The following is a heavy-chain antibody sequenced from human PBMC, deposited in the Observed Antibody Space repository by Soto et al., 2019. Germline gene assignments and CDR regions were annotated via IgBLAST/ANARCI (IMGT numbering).Heavy chain of an antibody. D-gene: IGHD3-10*01. J-gene: IGHJ4*02. Sequence: PGGSLRLSCAASGFTFSSYWMHWVRQVPGKGLLWVSRIDEYGSTINYADSVKGRFTISRDNARNTLYLEMNSLRAEDTALYYCTSDIGGKGAYWGPGTLVTVSS. CDR1: GFTFSSYW. CDR2: IDEYGSTI. CDR3: TSDIGGKGAY. V-gene: IGHV3-74*01.